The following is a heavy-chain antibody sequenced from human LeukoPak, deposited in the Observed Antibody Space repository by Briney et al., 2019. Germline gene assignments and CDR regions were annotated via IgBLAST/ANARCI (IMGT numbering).Heavy chain of an antibody. CDR3: ARNPPNRHCSITSCCPFDY. D-gene: IGHD2-2*01. V-gene: IGHV3-21*01. CDR1: GFTFSSYS. J-gene: IGHJ4*02. CDR2: ISSSSSYI. Sequence: PGGSLRLSCAASGFTFSSYSVNWVRQAPGKGLEWVSSISSSSSYIYYADSVKGRFTISRDNAKNSLYLQMNSLRAEDTAVYYCARNPPNRHCSITSCCPFDYWGQGTLVTVSS.